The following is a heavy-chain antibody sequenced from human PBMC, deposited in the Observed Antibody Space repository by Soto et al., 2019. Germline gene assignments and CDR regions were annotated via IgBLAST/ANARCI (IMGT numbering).Heavy chain of an antibody. J-gene: IGHJ4*02. CDR3: ASEGAYCTDGVCSSSLDY. CDR1: GFTFSAYE. V-gene: IGHV3-48*03. CDR2: INTSGRTI. D-gene: IGHD2-8*01. Sequence: GGSLRLSCAASGFTFSAYEMNWVRQAPGKGLEWVSYINTSGRTIYYADSVKGRLTISRDNAKNSLYLQMSSLRAEDTAVYYCASEGAYCTDGVCSSSLDYWGQGTLVTVSS.